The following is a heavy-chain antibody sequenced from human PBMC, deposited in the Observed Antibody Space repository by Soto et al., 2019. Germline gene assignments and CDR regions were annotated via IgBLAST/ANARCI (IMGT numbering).Heavy chain of an antibody. Sequence: GGSLRLSCAASGFTFTRYSMNWVRQAPGKGLEWVSSISRTTNYIYYGDSMKGRFTISRDNAKNSLYLEMNSLRAEDTAVYYCARESEDLTSSFDDWGQGTLVTVSS. CDR2: ISRTTNYI. J-gene: IGHJ4*02. CDR3: ARESEDLTSSFDD. CDR1: GFTFTRYS. V-gene: IGHV3-21*06.